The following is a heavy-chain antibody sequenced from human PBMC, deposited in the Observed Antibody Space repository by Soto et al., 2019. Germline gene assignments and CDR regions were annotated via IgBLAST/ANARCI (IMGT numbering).Heavy chain of an antibody. CDR2: IYYIGST. D-gene: IGHD3-10*01. Sequence: SETLSLTCTVSGGSISSDGNYWSWIRQHPGKGLEWFGYIYYIGSTYYNPSLKSRVTISVDTSKNQFSLKLNSVTAADTAVYYCARARMVRGIIYYYGMDVWGQGTTVTVSS. J-gene: IGHJ6*02. CDR1: GGSISSDGNY. CDR3: ARARMVRGIIYYYGMDV. V-gene: IGHV4-31*03.